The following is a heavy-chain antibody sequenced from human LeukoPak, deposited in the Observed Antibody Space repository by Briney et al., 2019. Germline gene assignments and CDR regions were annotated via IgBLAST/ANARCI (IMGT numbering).Heavy chain of an antibody. CDR3: VRSKSGTYGWFDP. V-gene: IGHV4-59*01. Sequence: SETLSLTCTVSGGSISGYYWSWIRQPPGKGLEWIGYIYYTGSTNYNPSLKSRVIISVDTSKNQFSLKMSSVTAADTAVYYCVRSKSGTYGWFDPWGQGTLVTVSS. D-gene: IGHD4-17*01. CDR2: IYYTGST. CDR1: GGSISGYY. J-gene: IGHJ5*02.